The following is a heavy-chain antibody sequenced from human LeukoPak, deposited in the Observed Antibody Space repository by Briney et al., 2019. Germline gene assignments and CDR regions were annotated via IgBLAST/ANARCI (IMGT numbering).Heavy chain of an antibody. CDR3: IVLAVAGTFGFDY. V-gene: IGHV3-48*01. D-gene: IGHD6-19*01. CDR2: ISSSSTI. J-gene: IGHJ4*02. Sequence: GGSLRLSCAASGFTFSSYSMNWVRQAPGKGLEWVSYISSSSTIYYADSVKGRFTISRDNAKNSLYLQMNSLRAEDTAVYYCIVLAVAGTFGFDYWGQGTLVTVSS. CDR1: GFTFSSYS.